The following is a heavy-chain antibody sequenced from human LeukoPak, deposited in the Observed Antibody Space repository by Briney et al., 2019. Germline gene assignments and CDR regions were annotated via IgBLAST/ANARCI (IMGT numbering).Heavy chain of an antibody. CDR3: ARGPGYCSSTGCHPYYYYGMDV. J-gene: IGHJ6*02. V-gene: IGHV4-4*07. D-gene: IGHD2-2*03. CDR2: FYTSGIA. CDR1: GGSISSPY. Sequence: SETLSLTCTVSGGSISSPYRTWIRQPAGKGLEWIGRFYTSGIANYNPSLKSRVTMSVDTSKNQFSLKVTSVTAADTAIYYCARGPGYCSSTGCHPYYYYGMDVWGQGTTVTVSS.